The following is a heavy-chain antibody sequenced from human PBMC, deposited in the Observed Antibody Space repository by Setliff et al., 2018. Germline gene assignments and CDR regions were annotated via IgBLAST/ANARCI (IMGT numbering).Heavy chain of an antibody. Sequence: ASVKVSCKASGYTFTNYGISWVRQAPGQGLEWMGWISAYNGNTNYAQKLQGRVTMTTDTSTSTAYMELRSLRSDDTAVYYCARVPLPLDIVVVVAATPLEYYYYMD. CDR1: GYTFTNYG. D-gene: IGHD2-15*01. CDR2: ISAYNGNT. CDR3: ARVPLPLDIVVVVAATPLEYYYYMD. V-gene: IGHV1-18*01. J-gene: IGHJ6*03.